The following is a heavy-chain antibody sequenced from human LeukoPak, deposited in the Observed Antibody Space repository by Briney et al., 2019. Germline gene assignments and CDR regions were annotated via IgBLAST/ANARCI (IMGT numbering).Heavy chain of an antibody. CDR1: GGSISSYY. CDR3: ARAGTTGRPTGWFDP. J-gene: IGHJ5*02. D-gene: IGHD1-1*01. V-gene: IGHV4-59*01. Sequence: SETLSLTCTVSGGSISSYYWSWIRQPPGKGLEWIGYIYYSGSTNYNPSLKSRVTISVDTSKNQFSLKLSSVTAAGTAVYYCARAGTTGRPTGWFDPWGQGTLVTVSS. CDR2: IYYSGST.